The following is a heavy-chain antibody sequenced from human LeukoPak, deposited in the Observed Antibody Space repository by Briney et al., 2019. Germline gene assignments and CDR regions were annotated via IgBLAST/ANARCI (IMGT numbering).Heavy chain of an antibody. J-gene: IGHJ4*02. CDR2: IYYSGST. V-gene: IGHV4-39*07. CDR1: GGSISSNTYY. CDR3: AREDCSGGSCYYFDY. D-gene: IGHD2-15*01. Sequence: PSETLSLTCTVSGGSISSNTYYWGWIRQPPGKGLEWIGSIYYSGSTYYNPSLKSRVTISVDTSKNQFSLKLSSVTAADTAVYYCAREDCSGGSCYYFDYWGQGTLVTVSS.